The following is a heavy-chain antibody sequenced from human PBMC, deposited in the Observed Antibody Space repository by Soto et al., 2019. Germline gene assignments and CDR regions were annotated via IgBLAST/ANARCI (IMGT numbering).Heavy chain of an antibody. Sequence: SETLSLTCTVSGGSISSSSYYWGWIRQPPGKGLEWIGSIYYSGSTYYNPSLKSRVTISVDTSKNQLSLKLSSVTAADTAVYYCARVSVAGTRFDYWGQGTLVTVSS. CDR3: ARVSVAGTRFDY. V-gene: IGHV4-39*01. CDR2: IYYSGST. D-gene: IGHD6-19*01. CDR1: GGSISSSSYY. J-gene: IGHJ4*02.